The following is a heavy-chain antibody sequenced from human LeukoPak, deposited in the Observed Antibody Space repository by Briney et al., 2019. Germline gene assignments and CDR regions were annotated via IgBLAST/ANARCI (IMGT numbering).Heavy chain of an antibody. J-gene: IGHJ4*02. CDR1: GFTFSSYG. V-gene: IGHV3-30*18. CDR2: ISYDGSNK. CDR3: AKDDRVVRHLPDFDY. D-gene: IGHD2-15*01. Sequence: GRSLRLSCAASGFTFSSYGMHWVRQAPGKGLEWVAVISYDGSNKYYADSVKGRFTISRDNSKNTPYLQMNSLRAEDTAVYYCAKDDRVVRHLPDFDYWGQGTLVTVSS.